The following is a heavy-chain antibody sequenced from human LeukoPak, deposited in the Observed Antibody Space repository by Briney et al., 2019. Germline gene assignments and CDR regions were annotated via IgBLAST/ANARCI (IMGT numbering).Heavy chain of an antibody. V-gene: IGHV4-38-2*02. Sequence: SETLSLTCTVSGFSISSGYYWGWIRQPPGKGLEWIGSIYHSGSTYYNPSLKSRVTISVDTSKNQFSLKLSSVTAADTAVYYCARAPIAVAGTVFDYWGQGTLVTVSS. D-gene: IGHD6-19*01. CDR2: IYHSGST. CDR3: ARAPIAVAGTVFDY. CDR1: GFSISSGYY. J-gene: IGHJ4*02.